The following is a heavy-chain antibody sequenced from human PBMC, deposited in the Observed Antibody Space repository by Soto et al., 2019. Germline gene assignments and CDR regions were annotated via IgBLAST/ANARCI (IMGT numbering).Heavy chain of an antibody. CDR2: INPSGGST. CDR3: ARTEDTAMVGGFDY. D-gene: IGHD5-18*01. Sequence: ASGKVSGKGCGYTCTSYYMHCVRQAPGQGLEWMGIINPSGGSTRYAQKFQGRVNMNRDTSTSTVYMELSSLRSEDTAVYYCARTEDTAMVGGFDYWGQGTLVTVSS. J-gene: IGHJ4*02. V-gene: IGHV1-46*03. CDR1: GYTCTSYY.